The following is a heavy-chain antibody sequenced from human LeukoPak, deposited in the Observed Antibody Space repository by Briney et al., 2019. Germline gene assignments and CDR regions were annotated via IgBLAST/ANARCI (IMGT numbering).Heavy chain of an antibody. D-gene: IGHD6-6*01. CDR1: KFTFSSYW. Sequence: GGSLRLSCAASKFTFSSYWMHWVRQAPGKGLVWVSRVNRDGSSTNYADSVKGRFTISRDNAKNTVYLQMNSLRAEDTAVYYCAKQHSSSSNYDYWGQGTLVTVSS. CDR3: AKQHSSSSNYDY. CDR2: VNRDGSST. V-gene: IGHV3-74*01. J-gene: IGHJ4*02.